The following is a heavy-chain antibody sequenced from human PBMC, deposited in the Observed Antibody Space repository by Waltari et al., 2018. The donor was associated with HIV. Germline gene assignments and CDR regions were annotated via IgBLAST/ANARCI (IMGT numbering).Heavy chain of an antibody. CDR1: GYNFTSYY. Sequence: EVQLLQSGAVMKKPGQSLRISCRAFGYNFTSYYVAWVRQMPGIGLQWMGIFYPGDSDVRYSPSFQGQVTISVDKSVNTAYLHWTRLKASDTAIYYCARLPYSSGWYFDNWGQGTLVTVSS. CDR2: FYPGDSDV. J-gene: IGHJ4*02. CDR3: ARLPYSSGWYFDN. D-gene: IGHD6-19*01. V-gene: IGHV5-51*03.